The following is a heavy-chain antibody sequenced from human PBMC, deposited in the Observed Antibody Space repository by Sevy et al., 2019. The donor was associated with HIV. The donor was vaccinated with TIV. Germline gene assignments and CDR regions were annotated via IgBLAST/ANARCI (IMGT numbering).Heavy chain of an antibody. Sequence: GGSLRLSCAASGFTFSSYTMHWVRQAPGKGLEYVSGISSNGCVTYYADSVKGRFTISRDNSKNPLYLQMGSLRAEDMAVYYCARGKGSSWYEWNYYYMDVWGKGTTVTVSS. CDR2: ISSNGCVT. V-gene: IGHV3-64*02. CDR3: ARGKGSSWYEWNYYYMDV. J-gene: IGHJ6*03. CDR1: GFTFSSYT. D-gene: IGHD6-19*01.